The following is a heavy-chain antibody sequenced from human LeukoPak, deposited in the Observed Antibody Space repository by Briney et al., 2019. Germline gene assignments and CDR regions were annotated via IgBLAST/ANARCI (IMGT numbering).Heavy chain of an antibody. Sequence: SETLSLTCTVSGGSISSYYWSWIRQPPGKGPEWIGYILNSGRTNYNPSLKSRVTISVDTSKNQFSLKLSSVTAADTAVYYCARDDNSSGWYNWFDPWGQGTLVTVSS. J-gene: IGHJ5*02. CDR3: ARDDNSSGWYNWFDP. CDR1: GGSISSYY. D-gene: IGHD6-19*01. V-gene: IGHV4-59*01. CDR2: ILNSGRT.